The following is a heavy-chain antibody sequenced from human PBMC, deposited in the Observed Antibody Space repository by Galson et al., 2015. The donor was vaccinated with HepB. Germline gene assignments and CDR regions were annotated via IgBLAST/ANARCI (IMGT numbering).Heavy chain of an antibody. V-gene: IGHV3-23*01. D-gene: IGHD4-11*01. CDR1: GFTFSSYA. J-gene: IGHJ6*02. CDR2: ISDTGGST. CDR3: AKPLYSQYYYYGMDV. Sequence: SLRLSCAASGFTFSSYAMRWARQAPGKGLEWASAISDTGGSTFYADSVKGRFTISRDNSKNTLSLQINTLRADDTAVYYCAKPLYSQYYYYGMDVWGPGTTVTVSS.